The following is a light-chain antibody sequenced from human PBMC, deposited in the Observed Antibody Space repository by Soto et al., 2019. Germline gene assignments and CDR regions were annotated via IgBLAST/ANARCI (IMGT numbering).Light chain of an antibody. CDR2: GVS. J-gene: IGKJ4*01. CDR3: QQYCSSPLT. CDR1: QSVRGSS. Sequence: EIVLTQSPGTLSLSPGERATLSCRASQSVRGSSLAWYQQKPGQAPRLLIYGVSSRATGIPARFSGGGSGTDFSLSISSLETEDFSVYYCQQYCSSPLTFGCGTKVEMK. V-gene: IGKV3-20*01.